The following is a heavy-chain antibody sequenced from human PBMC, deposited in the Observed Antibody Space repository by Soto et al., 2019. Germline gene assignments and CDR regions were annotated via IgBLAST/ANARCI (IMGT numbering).Heavy chain of an antibody. Sequence: WGSLRLSCAASGFTFSTYAIYWFRQSPGKGLEWVAVISYDGNNKYYGDSVKGRFTISRDNSKNTLYLQMNSLRAEDTAVYYCARGLGYCSGVNCYPGAYWGQGTLVTVSS. V-gene: IGHV3-30-3*01. CDR2: ISYDGNNK. J-gene: IGHJ4*02. CDR3: ARGLGYCSGVNCYPGAY. CDR1: GFTFSTYA. D-gene: IGHD2-15*01.